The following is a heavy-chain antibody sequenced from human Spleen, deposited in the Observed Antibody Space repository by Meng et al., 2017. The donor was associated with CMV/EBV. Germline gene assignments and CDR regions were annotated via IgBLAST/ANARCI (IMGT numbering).Heavy chain of an antibody. CDR3: ARGDRNYVFGGFDP. CDR1: GFTFSSYS. V-gene: IGHV3-48*04. Sequence: GESLKISCAASGFTFSSYSMNWVRQAPGKGLEWVSYISSSSSTIYYADSVKGRFTISRDNAKNSLYLQMNSLRAEDTAVYYCARGDRNYVFGGFDPWGQGTLVTVSS. D-gene: IGHD1-14*01. J-gene: IGHJ5*02. CDR2: ISSSSSTI.